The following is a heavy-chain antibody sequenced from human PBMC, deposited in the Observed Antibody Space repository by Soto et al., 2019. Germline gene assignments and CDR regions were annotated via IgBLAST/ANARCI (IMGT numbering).Heavy chain of an antibody. Sequence: QVQLQESGPGLVKPSETLSLTCTVSGASISSSYWSWIRQSPGKGLEWIAYVHYSGSTKYNPSLRSRVTASVDTSSNQFSLKLSSVTAADTAVYYCARGYYDTNGQSNTFDVWGQGTMVTVSS. CDR1: GASISSSY. V-gene: IGHV4-59*01. J-gene: IGHJ3*01. CDR2: VHYSGST. D-gene: IGHD2-8*01. CDR3: ARGYYDTNGQSNTFDV.